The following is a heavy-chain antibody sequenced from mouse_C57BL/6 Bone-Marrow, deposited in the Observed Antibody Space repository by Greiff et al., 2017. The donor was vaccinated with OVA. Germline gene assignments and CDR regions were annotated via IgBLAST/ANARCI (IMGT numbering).Heavy chain of an antibody. CDR1: GFTFSSYG. D-gene: IGHD1-1*01. Sequence: EVKLVESGGDLVKPGGSLKLSCAASGFTFSSYGMSWVRQTPDKRLEWVATISSGGSYTYYPDSVKGRFTISRDNAKNTLYLQMSRLKSEDTAMYYCARQDYGSIYDFDYWGQGTTLTVSS. J-gene: IGHJ2*01. V-gene: IGHV5-6*01. CDR3: ARQDYGSIYDFDY. CDR2: ISSGGSYT.